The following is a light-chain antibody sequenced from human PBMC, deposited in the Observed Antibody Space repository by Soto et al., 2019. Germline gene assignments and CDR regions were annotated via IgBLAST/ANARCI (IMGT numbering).Light chain of an antibody. CDR3: QQYGNLPIT. V-gene: IGKV3-20*01. J-gene: IGKJ5*01. CDR1: HYVSGGY. CDR2: GAS. Sequence: EIVFTQSPDTLALSPGEWARLSCRASHYVSGGYLAWYQHKPGQAPRLLIYGASSRATGIPDRVSGSGSGTDFTLTINRLEPEDFAVYYCQQYGNLPITFGQGTRLETK.